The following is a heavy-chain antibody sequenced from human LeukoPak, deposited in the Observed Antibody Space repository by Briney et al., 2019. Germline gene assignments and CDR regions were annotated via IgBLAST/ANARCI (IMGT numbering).Heavy chain of an antibody. CDR3: AGLYYYDSSGYYSNFDY. CDR2: INHSGST. V-gene: IGHV4-34*01. CDR1: GGSFSGYY. D-gene: IGHD3-22*01. J-gene: IGHJ4*02. Sequence: SETLSLTCAVYGGSFSGYYWSWIRQPPGKGLEWIGEINHSGSTNYNPSLKSRVTISVDTSKNQFSLKLSSVTAADTAFYYCAGLYYYDSSGYYSNFDYWGQGTLVTVSS.